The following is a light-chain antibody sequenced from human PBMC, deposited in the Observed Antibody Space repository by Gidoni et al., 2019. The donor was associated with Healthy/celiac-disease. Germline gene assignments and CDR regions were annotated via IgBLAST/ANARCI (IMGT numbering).Light chain of an antibody. V-gene: IGKV1-39*01. Sequence: DVQMPQSPPSLSASVGDRVTITCRASQSISSYLNWYQQKPGKAPKLLIYAASSLQSGVPSRCSGSGSGTDFTLTISSLQPEDFATYYCQQSYSTPQGFTFGPGTKVDIK. CDR1: QSISSY. CDR2: AAS. J-gene: IGKJ3*01. CDR3: QQSYSTPQGFT.